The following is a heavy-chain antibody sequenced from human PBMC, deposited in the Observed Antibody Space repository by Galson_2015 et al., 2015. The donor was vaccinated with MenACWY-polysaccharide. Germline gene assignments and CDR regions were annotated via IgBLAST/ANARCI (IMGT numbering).Heavy chain of an antibody. CDR2: ISYGGTSK. D-gene: IGHD6-25*01. CDR3: SKAYPSGWQRGAKFDY. Sequence: SLRLSCAASGFTFNNGAMHWVRQAPGKGLEWVACISYGGTSKYYADSGKGRFTISRDNSKNTLYLQMNSLRAEDTAVYYCSKAYPSGWQRGAKFDYWGQGTLVTVSS. J-gene: IGHJ4*02. V-gene: IGHV3-30-3*01. CDR1: GFTFNNGA.